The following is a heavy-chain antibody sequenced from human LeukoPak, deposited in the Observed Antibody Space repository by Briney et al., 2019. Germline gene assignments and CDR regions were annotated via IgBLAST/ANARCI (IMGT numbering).Heavy chain of an antibody. CDR1: GGTLSSYA. CDR2: IIPIFGTA. CDR3: ARGSDYVD. Sequence: SLKVSCKASGGTLSSYAISWVRQSPGQGLEWMGGIIPIFGTANYAQKFQGRVTITTDESTSTAYMELSSLRSEDTAVYYCARGSDYVDWGQGTLVTVSS. D-gene: IGHD4-17*01. J-gene: IGHJ4*02. V-gene: IGHV1-69*05.